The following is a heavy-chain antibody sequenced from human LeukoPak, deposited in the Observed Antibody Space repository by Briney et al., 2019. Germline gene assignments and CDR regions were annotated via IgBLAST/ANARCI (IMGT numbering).Heavy chain of an antibody. D-gene: IGHD6-19*01. CDR1: GGTFSSYA. J-gene: IGHJ6*03. CDR2: IIPIFGTA. CDR3: ARDVEPIAVADRRYYYYMDV. Sequence: GASVKVSCKASGGTFSSYAISWVRQAPGQGLEWMGGIIPIFGTANYAQKFQGRVTITADESTSTAYMELSSLRSEDTAVYYCARDVEPIAVADRRYYYYMDVWGKGTTVTVSS. V-gene: IGHV1-69*13.